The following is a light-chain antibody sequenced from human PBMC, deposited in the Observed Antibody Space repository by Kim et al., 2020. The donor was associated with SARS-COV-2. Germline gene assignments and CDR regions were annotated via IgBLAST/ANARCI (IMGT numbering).Light chain of an antibody. CDR2: GSS. CDR1: QTVDSNY. CDR3: QQYGASR. Sequence: EIVLTQSPGTLSLSPGERATLSCRASQTVDSNYLTWYQQRPGQSPRLLIYGSSSRATGIPDRFSGTGSGADFTLTITKLEPEDFAVYYCQQYGASRFGGGTKVDIK. J-gene: IGKJ4*01. V-gene: IGKV3-20*01.